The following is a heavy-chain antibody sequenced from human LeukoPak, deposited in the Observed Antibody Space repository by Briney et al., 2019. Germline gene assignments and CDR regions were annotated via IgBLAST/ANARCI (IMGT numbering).Heavy chain of an antibody. CDR3: ARVRPVVVAATEYLDY. CDR2: IYYSGST. V-gene: IGHV4-59*01. CDR1: GGSISSYY. Sequence: SETLSLTCTVSGGSISSYYWSWIRQPPGKGLEWIGYIYYSGSTNYNPSLKSRVTISVDTSKNQFSLKLSSVTAADTAVYYCARVRPVVVAATEYLDYWGQGTLVTVSS. D-gene: IGHD2-15*01. J-gene: IGHJ4*02.